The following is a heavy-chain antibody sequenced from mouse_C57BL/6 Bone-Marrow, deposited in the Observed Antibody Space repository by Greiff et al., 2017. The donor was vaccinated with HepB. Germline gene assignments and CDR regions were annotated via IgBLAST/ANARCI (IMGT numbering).Heavy chain of an antibody. D-gene: IGHD2-4*01. CDR2: IDPENGDT. CDR3: TTWGYDYDCYFDY. V-gene: IGHV14-4*01. J-gene: IGHJ2*01. Sequence: VQLQQSGAELVRPGASVKLSCTASGFNIKDDYMHWVKQRPEQGLEWIGWIDPENGDTEYASKFQGKATITADTSSNTAYLQRSSLTSEDTAVYYCTTWGYDYDCYFDYWGQGTTLTVSS. CDR1: GFNIKDDY.